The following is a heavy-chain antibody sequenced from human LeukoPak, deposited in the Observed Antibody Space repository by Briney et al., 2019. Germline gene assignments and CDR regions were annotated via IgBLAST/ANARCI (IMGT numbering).Heavy chain of an antibody. CDR1: GFTVSSNY. Sequence: PGGSLRLSCAASGFTVSSNYMSWVRQAPGKGLEWVSVIYSGGSTYYADSVKGRFTISRDNSKITLYLQMNSLRAEDTAVYYCARDQYGSGSYHFDYWGQGTLVTVSS. J-gene: IGHJ4*02. CDR3: ARDQYGSGSYHFDY. V-gene: IGHV3-66*01. D-gene: IGHD3-10*01. CDR2: IYSGGST.